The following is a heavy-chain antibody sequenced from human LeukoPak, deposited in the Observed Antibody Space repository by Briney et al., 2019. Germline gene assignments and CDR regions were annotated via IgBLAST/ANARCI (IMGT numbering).Heavy chain of an antibody. CDR1: GGSFSGYY. CDR3: ARHSSLRSPTTP. D-gene: IGHD1-7*01. J-gene: IGHJ5*02. Sequence: SETLSLTCAVYGGSFSGYYWSWIRQPPGKGLEWIGEINHSGSTNYNPSLKSRVTISVDTSKNQFSLKLSSVTAADTAVYYCARHSSLRSPTTPWGQGTLVTVSS. CDR2: INHSGST. V-gene: IGHV4-34*01.